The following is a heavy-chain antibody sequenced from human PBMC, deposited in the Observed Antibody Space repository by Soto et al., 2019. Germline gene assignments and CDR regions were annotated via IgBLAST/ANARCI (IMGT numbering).Heavy chain of an antibody. CDR1: GGSISSGGYY. V-gene: IGHV4-31*03. J-gene: IGHJ5*02. CDR3: ARDTRYRVDSSGQLNTNWFDP. CDR2: IYYSGST. D-gene: IGHD3-22*01. Sequence: KPSETLSLTCTVSGGSISSGGYYWSWIRQHPGKGLEWIGYIYYSGSTYYNPSLKSRVTISVDTSKNQFSLKLSSVTAADTAVYYCARDTRYRVDSSGQLNTNWFDPWGQGTLVTVSS.